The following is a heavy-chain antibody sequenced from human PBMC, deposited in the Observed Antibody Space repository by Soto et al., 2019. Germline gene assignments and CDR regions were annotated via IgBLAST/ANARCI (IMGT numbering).Heavy chain of an antibody. D-gene: IGHD2-15*01. CDR2: IYYGGST. V-gene: IGHV4-39*01. CDR1: GGSISSGTYY. CDR3: ARHVTPLAATWDY. J-gene: IGHJ4*02. Sequence: SETLSLTCTVSGGSISSGTYYWGWIRQPPGKGLEWIGSIYYGGSTYYNPSLKSRVTISVDTSKNQFSLKLSSVTAADTAVYYCARHVTPLAATWDYWGQGTLVTVSS.